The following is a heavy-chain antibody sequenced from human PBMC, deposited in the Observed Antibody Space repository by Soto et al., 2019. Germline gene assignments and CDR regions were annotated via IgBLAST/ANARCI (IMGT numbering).Heavy chain of an antibody. D-gene: IGHD2-15*01. V-gene: IGHV4-34*01. CDR1: CVSFMGYY. CDR2: INHSGST. CDR3: VTGLSPPWYEGLDV. J-gene: IGHJ6*02. Sequence: SETLSLTCGVHCVSFMGYYWSWIPQPPGKGLEGIGEINHSGSTNYNPSLKRRVTISVDTSKNHFSLKLSSVTAADTAVYYCVTGLSPPWYEGLDVCGQGTSVTVSS.